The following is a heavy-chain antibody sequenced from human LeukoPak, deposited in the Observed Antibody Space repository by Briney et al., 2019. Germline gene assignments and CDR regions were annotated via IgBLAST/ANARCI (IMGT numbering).Heavy chain of an antibody. J-gene: IGHJ4*02. CDR3: ARGYLHYYYDSSGYYNY. Sequence: SETLSLTCAVYGGSFSGYYWSWIRQPPGKGLEWIGEINHSGSTNYNPSLKSRVTVSVDTSKNQFSLKLSSVTAADTAVYYCARGYLHYYYDSSGYYNYWGQGTLVTVSS. D-gene: IGHD3-22*01. V-gene: IGHV4-34*01. CDR1: GGSFSGYY. CDR2: INHSGST.